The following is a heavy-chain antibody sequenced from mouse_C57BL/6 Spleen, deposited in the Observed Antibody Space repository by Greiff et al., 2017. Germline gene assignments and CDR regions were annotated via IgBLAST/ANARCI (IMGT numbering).Heavy chain of an antibody. CDR2: IDPEDGDT. CDR1: GFNIKDYY. Sequence: VQLQQSGAELVRPGASVKLSCTASGFNIKDYYMHWVKQRPEQGLEWIGRIDPEDGDTEYAPKFQGKDTMTADTSSNTAYLQLSSLTSEDTAVYYCTGGLRRDAMDYWGQGTSVTVSS. D-gene: IGHD2-4*01. V-gene: IGHV14-1*01. CDR3: TGGLRRDAMDY. J-gene: IGHJ4*01.